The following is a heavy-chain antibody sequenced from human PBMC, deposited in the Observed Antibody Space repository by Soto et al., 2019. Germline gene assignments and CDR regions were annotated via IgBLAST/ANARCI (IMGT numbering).Heavy chain of an antibody. D-gene: IGHD4-17*01. CDR3: AKGRYGGLDY. J-gene: IGHJ4*02. Sequence: GGSLRLSCAASGFTFSSYGMHRVRQAPGKGLEWVAVISYDGSNKYYADSVTGRFTISRDNSKNTLYLQMNSLRAEDTAVYYCAKGRYGGLDYWGQGTLDTVSS. V-gene: IGHV3-30*18. CDR1: GFTFSSYG. CDR2: ISYDGSNK.